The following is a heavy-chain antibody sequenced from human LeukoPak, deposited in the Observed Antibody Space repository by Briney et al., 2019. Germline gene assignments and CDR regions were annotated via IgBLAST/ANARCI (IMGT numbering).Heavy chain of an antibody. J-gene: IGHJ5*02. V-gene: IGHV3-33*06. Sequence: GGSLRLSCAASGFTFSSYGMHWVRQAPGKGLEWVAVIWYDGSNKYYADSVKGRFTISRDNSKHTLYLQMNSLRAEDTAVYYCAKGSVSVVPLYDPWGQGTLVTVSS. CDR3: AKGSVSVVPLYDP. D-gene: IGHD2-15*01. CDR2: IWYDGSNK. CDR1: GFTFSSYG.